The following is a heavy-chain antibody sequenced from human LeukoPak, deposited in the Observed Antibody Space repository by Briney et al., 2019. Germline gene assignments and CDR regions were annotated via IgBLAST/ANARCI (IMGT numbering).Heavy chain of an antibody. CDR3: ARVKGAPALGSGVFDL. J-gene: IGHJ3*01. CDR2: IYYTEST. CDR1: GCSISSYY. V-gene: IGHV4-59*01. D-gene: IGHD6-25*01. Sequence: SETLSLTCIVSGCSISSYYWSWIRQPAGKGLEWIGFIYYTESTNYIPSLKSRVTISIDTSKNQFSLKLSSVTAADTAVYYCARVKGAPALGSGVFDLWGQGTMVTVSS.